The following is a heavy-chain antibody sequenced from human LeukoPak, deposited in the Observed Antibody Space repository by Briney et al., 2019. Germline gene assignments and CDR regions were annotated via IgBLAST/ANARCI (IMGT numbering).Heavy chain of an antibody. V-gene: IGHV4-61*02. Sequence: SETLSLTCTVSGGSISSGSYYWSWIRQPAGKGLEWIGRIYTSGSTNYNPSLKSRVTISVDTFKNQFSLKLSSVTAADTAVYYCARVPTLLYYYGSEPDYYYMDVWGKGTTVTVSS. CDR2: IYTSGST. D-gene: IGHD3-10*01. J-gene: IGHJ6*03. CDR1: GGSISSGSYY. CDR3: ARVPTLLYYYGSEPDYYYMDV.